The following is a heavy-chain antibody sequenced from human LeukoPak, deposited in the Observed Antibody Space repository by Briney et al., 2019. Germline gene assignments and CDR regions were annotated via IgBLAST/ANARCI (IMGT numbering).Heavy chain of an antibody. D-gene: IGHD2-15*01. CDR2: IYSSVST. J-gene: IGHJ4*02. V-gene: IGHV4-61*01. Sequence: SAPLSLPCTVPGGSLSSGSYYWSWIRPPPGKGREGIGYIYSSVSTNYNPPLNSRVTISVDTSKNQFSLKLSSVTAADTAVYYCARDTPGRVAGYYFDYWGQGTLVTVSS. CDR3: ARDTPGRVAGYYFDY. CDR1: GGSLSSGSYY.